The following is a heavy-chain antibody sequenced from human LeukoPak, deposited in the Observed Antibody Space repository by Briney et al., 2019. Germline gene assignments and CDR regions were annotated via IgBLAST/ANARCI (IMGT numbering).Heavy chain of an antibody. Sequence: GGSLRLSCAASGFSFSNYWMHWVRQAPGKGLVWVSRINSDGSTTSYADSVTGRFTISRDNAKNTLYLQMNSLRAEDTAEYYCARVLMAHGQFDYWGRGTLVTVSS. V-gene: IGHV3-74*01. CDR2: INSDGSTT. CDR1: GFSFSNYW. J-gene: IGHJ4*02. CDR3: ARVLMAHGQFDY. D-gene: IGHD5-24*01.